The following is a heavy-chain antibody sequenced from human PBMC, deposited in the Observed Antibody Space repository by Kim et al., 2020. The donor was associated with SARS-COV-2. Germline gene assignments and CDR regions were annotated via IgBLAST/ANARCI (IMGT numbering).Heavy chain of an antibody. CDR3: ALSMFGDNY. Sequence: GGSLRLSCAASGFTFSHDWMTWVRQAPGKGLEWVSNINQDGSKMYYVDSVKGRFTISRDNAKNSLYLQMNSLRFEDTAVYYWALSMFGDNYWCQVTLVSV. CDR2: INQDGSKM. D-gene: IGHD3-10*02. J-gene: IGHJ4*02. V-gene: IGHV3-7*01. CDR1: GFTFSHDW.